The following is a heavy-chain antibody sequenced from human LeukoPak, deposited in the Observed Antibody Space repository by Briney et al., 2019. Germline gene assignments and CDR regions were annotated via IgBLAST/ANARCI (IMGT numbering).Heavy chain of an antibody. CDR2: IYSGGRT. Sequence: PGGSLRLSCAASGFTVSNNYMYWVRQAPGKGLEWVSLIYSGGRTYYADSVKGRFTIFRDDSKNTLYLQMNSLRDEDTAVYYCARDRAGDGGHFDYWGQGTLVTVSS. V-gene: IGHV3-66*01. J-gene: IGHJ4*02. CDR3: ARDRAGDGGHFDY. D-gene: IGHD4-17*01. CDR1: GFTVSNNY.